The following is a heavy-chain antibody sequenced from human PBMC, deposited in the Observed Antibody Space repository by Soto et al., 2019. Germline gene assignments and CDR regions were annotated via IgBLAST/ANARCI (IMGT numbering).Heavy chain of an antibody. CDR1: GYVITSGYY. CDR2: VDHSGST. CDR3: ARYFHTYSGPPI. D-gene: IGHD5-12*01. J-gene: IGHJ4*02. V-gene: IGHV4-38-2*01. Sequence: SETLSVTCVVSGYVITSGYYWGWIRQPPGKGLEWIGTVDHSGSTYYDPSLQGRVTISIDTSKNQFSLKLTSVTAADTALYYCARYFHTYSGPPIWGQGTLVT.